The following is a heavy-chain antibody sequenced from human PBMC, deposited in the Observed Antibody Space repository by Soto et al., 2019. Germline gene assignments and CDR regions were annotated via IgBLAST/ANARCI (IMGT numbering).Heavy chain of an antibody. Sequence: EVQLLESGGGLVQPGGSLRLSCAASGFTFSSYAMSWVRQAPGKGLEWVSVIGGSSGKTYYADSVKGRFSISRDNSKNILYLQMNSLRAEDTAVYYCAKEGSVVMTYYRDYWGQGTLVTVSS. CDR2: IGGSSGKT. V-gene: IGHV3-23*01. J-gene: IGHJ4*02. CDR1: GFTFSSYA. CDR3: AKEGSVVMTYYRDY. D-gene: IGHD2-21*02.